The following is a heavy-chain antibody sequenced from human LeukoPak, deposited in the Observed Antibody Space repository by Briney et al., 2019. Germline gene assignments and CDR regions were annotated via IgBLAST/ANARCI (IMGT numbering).Heavy chain of an antibody. D-gene: IGHD3-10*01. CDR1: GYTFTGYY. CDR3: ARTMVRGVMILWFDP. J-gene: IGHJ5*02. CDR2: INPNSGGT. V-gene: IGHV1-2*02. Sequence: ASVTVSCKASGYTFTGYYMHWVRPPPGQGLECMGWINPNSGGTNYAQKFQGRVTMTRDTSISTAYMELSRLRSDDTAVYYCARTMVRGVMILWFDPWGQGTLVTVAS.